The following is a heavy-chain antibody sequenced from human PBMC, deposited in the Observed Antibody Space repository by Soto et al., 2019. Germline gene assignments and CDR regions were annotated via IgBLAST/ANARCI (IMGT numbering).Heavy chain of an antibody. Sequence: GGSLRLSCAASGFTFSSYAMHWVRQAPGKGLEWVAVISYDGSNKYYADSVKGRFTISRDNSKNTLYLQMNSLRAEDTAVYYCARGQYFVWGQGTLVTVSS. CDR2: ISYDGSNK. CDR3: ARGQYFV. CDR1: GFTFSSYA. J-gene: IGHJ4*02. V-gene: IGHV3-30-3*01.